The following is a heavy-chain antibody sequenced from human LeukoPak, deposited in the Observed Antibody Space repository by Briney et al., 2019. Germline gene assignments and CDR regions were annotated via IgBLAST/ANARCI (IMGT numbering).Heavy chain of an antibody. Sequence: SVKVSCKASGYTFTSYDINWVRQAPGQGLEWMGGIIPIFGTANYAQKFQGRVTITTDESTSTAYMELSSLRSEDTAVYYCARDSASSSGPSLYYYYYMDVWGKGTTVTVSS. CDR3: ARDSASSSGPSLYYYYYMDV. D-gene: IGHD3-10*01. V-gene: IGHV1-69*05. CDR2: IIPIFGTA. J-gene: IGHJ6*03. CDR1: GYTFTSYD.